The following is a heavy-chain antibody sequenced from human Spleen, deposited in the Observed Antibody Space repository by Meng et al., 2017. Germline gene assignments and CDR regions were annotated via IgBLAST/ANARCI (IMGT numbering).Heavy chain of an antibody. CDR3: ASPAVAGSEEGALDF. V-gene: IGHV3-7*01. D-gene: IGHD6-19*01. Sequence: GESLKISCEVSGLIFSSYWMSWVRQAPGKGLEWVASIKQDGSEKYYVASVKGRFTISRDNAKKSVYLQMSSLRAEDAAVYYCASPAVAGSEEGALDFWGQGTLVTVSS. J-gene: IGHJ4*02. CDR1: GLIFSSYW. CDR2: IKQDGSEK.